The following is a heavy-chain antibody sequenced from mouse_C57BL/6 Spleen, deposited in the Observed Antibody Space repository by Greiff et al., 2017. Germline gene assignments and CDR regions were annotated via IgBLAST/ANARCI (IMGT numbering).Heavy chain of an antibody. CDR3: ASAYYSNYSWYFDV. V-gene: IGHV1-39*01. D-gene: IGHD2-5*01. CDR1: GYSFTDYN. CDR2: INPNYGTT. J-gene: IGHJ1*03. Sequence: ELQLQQSGPELVKPGASVKISCKASGYSFTDYNMNWVKQSNGKSLEWIGVINPNYGTTSYNQKFKGKATLTVDQSSSTAYMQLNSLTSEDSAVYYCASAYYSNYSWYFDVWGTGTTVTVSS.